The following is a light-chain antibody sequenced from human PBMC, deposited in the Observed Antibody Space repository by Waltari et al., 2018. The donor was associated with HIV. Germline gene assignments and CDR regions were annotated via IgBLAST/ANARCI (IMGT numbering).Light chain of an antibody. V-gene: IGLV2-23*02. J-gene: IGLJ1*01. CDR1: SSDVGSYNV. CDR2: GVS. Sequence: QSALTQPASVSGSPGQSLTISCTGTSSDVGSYNVVSWFQHHPGKAPKFMIYGVSKRPSGVSNRFSGSKSGNTASLTISGLQAEDEADYYCCSYAGSSSIFGTGTKVTVL. CDR3: CSYAGSSSI.